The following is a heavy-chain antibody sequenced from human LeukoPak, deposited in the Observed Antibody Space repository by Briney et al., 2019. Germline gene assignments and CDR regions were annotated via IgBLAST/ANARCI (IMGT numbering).Heavy chain of an antibody. V-gene: IGHV3-23*01. J-gene: IGHJ4*02. Sequence: GGSLRLSCAASGFTFSSYAMSWVRQAPGKGLEWVSAISGSGGSTYYADSVKGRFTISRDNSKNTLYLQMNSLRAEDTAVYYCARMTSVTGANSHWGQGTLVTVSS. CDR1: GFTFSSYA. CDR3: ARMTSVTGANSH. CDR2: ISGSGGST. D-gene: IGHD4-17*01.